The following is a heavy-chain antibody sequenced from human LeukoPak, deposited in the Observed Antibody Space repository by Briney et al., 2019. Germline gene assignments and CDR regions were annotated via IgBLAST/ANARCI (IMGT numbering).Heavy chain of an antibody. CDR3: ARHSVDCRGCAFDL. J-gene: IGHJ3*01. Sequence: GGSLRLSCAASGFTFTTYWMSWVRQAPGKGLEWVANIKQDGSEKYYVDSVKGRFTISRDNAKKSLYLQMDSLRGEDTALYYCARHSVDCRGCAFDLWGQGTMVTVSS. CDR2: IKQDGSEK. D-gene: IGHD5/OR15-5a*01. V-gene: IGHV3-7*01. CDR1: GFTFTTYW.